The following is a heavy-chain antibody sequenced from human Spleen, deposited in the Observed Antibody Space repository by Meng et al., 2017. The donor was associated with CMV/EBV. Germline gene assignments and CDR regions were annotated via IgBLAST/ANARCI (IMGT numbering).Heavy chain of an antibody. CDR2: ISYDGSKK. J-gene: IGHJ4*02. Sequence: GESLKISCAASGFTFSSYAMHWVRQAPGKGLEWVAVISYDGSKKYYADSVKGRFTIPRDNSKNTLFLQMNSLRAEDTVVYYCAREPSSRYYFDYWGQGTLVTVSS. CDR3: AREPSSRYYFDY. CDR1: GFTFSSYA. V-gene: IGHV3-30-3*01. D-gene: IGHD6-6*01.